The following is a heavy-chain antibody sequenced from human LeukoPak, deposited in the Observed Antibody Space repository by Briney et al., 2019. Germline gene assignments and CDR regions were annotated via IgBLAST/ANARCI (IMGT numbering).Heavy chain of an antibody. CDR2: ISAYNGNT. V-gene: IGHV1-18*01. CDR3: ARRNYCSSTSCLDAFDI. CDR1: GYTFTSYG. J-gene: IGHJ3*02. Sequence: ASVKVSCKASGYTFTSYGISWVRQAPGQGLEWMGWISAYNGNTNYAQKLLGRVTMTTDTSTSIAYMELRSLRSDDTAVYYCARRNYCSSTSCLDAFDIWGQGTMVTVSS. D-gene: IGHD2-2*01.